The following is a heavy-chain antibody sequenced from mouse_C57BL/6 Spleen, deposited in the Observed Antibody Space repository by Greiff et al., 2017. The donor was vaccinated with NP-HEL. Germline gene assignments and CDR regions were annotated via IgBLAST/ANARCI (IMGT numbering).Heavy chain of an antibody. Sequence: EVQVVESGGGLVQSGRSLRLSCATSGFTFSDFYMEWVRQAPGKGLEWIAASRNKANDYTTEYSASVKGRFIVSRDTSQSILYLQMNALRAEDTAIYYCARDRGVTTGAMDYWGQGTSVTVSS. CDR2: SRNKANDYTT. CDR1: GFTFSDFY. CDR3: ARDRGVTTGAMDY. J-gene: IGHJ4*01. V-gene: IGHV7-1*01. D-gene: IGHD2-2*01.